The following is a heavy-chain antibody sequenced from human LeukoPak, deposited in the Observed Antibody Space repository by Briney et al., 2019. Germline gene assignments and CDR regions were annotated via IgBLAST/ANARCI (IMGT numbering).Heavy chain of an antibody. CDR1: GVTVSSNY. Sequence: PGGSLRLSCAASGVTVSSNYMSWVRQAPGKGLEWVSVICSGGSTYYADSVKGRFTISRDNSKNTLYLQMNSLRAEDTAVYYCARGRGGSSWTYYYYYMDVWGKGTTVTVSS. D-gene: IGHD6-13*01. CDR2: ICSGGST. CDR3: ARGRGGSSWTYYYYYMDV. V-gene: IGHV3-53*01. J-gene: IGHJ6*03.